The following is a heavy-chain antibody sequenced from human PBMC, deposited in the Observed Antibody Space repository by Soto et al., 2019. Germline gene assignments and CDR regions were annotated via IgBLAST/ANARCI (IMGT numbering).Heavy chain of an antibody. J-gene: IGHJ6*02. CDR1: GFTFKNFE. V-gene: IGHV3-48*03. CDR3: AKGILSATIGPYAMDV. D-gene: IGHD3-16*01. Sequence: EVQLVESGGGVVQPGGSLRLSCAASGFTFKNFEMNWVRQAPGKGLEWISYFDTDRKTYYADSVKGRFTISRDNAKSSVYLQMNSLRPEDTAVYYCAKGILSATIGPYAMDVWGQGTTVTVSS. CDR2: FDTDRKT.